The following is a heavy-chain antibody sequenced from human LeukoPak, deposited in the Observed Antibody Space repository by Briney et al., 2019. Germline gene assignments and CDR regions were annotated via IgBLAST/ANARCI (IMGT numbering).Heavy chain of an antibody. D-gene: IGHD1-26*01. CDR1: GGTFSSYA. J-gene: IGHJ5*02. CDR2: IIPIFGTA. CDR3: ARGGVGATTNWFDP. V-gene: IGHV1-69*05. Sequence: ASVKVSCKASGGTFSSYAISWVRQAPGQGLEWMGGIIPIFGTANYAQKFQGRVTITTDESTSTAYMELSSLRSEDTAVYYCARGGVGATTNWFDPWGQGTLVTVSS.